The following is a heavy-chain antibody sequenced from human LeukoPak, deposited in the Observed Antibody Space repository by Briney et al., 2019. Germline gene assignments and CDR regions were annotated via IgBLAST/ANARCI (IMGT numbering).Heavy chain of an antibody. CDR1: GFTFDDYA. D-gene: IGHD3-22*01. Sequence: GRSLRLSCAASGFTFDDYAMHWVRQAPGKGLEWVSGISWNSGSIGYADSVKGRFTISRDNAKNSLYLQMNSLRAEDTALYYCAKGGYARYYYDSSGSHWGQGTLVTVSS. V-gene: IGHV3-9*01. CDR3: AKGGYARYYYDSSGSH. J-gene: IGHJ4*02. CDR2: ISWNSGSI.